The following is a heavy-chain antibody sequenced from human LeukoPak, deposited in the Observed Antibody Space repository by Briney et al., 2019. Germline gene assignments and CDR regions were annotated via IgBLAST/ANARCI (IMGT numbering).Heavy chain of an antibody. Sequence: GGSLRLSCAASGFTFSSYSMNWVRQAPGKGLEWVSYISSSSSTIYYADSVKGRFTISRDNAKNSLYLQMNSLRAEDTAVYYCARGWYYGYFQHWGQGTLVTVSS. CDR2: ISSSSSTI. CDR1: GFTFSSYS. D-gene: IGHD3-10*01. V-gene: IGHV3-48*04. CDR3: ARGWYYGYFQH. J-gene: IGHJ1*01.